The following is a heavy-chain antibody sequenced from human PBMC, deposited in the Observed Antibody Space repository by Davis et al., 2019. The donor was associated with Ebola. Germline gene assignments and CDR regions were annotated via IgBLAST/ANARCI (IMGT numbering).Heavy chain of an antibody. D-gene: IGHD2-2*02. CDR1: GFTFSSYS. V-gene: IGHV3-21*01. Sequence: PGGSLRLSCAASGFTFSSYSMNWVRQAPGKGLEWVSSISSSSSYIYYADSVKGRFTISRDNAKNSLYLQMNSLRAEDTAVYYCARGYCSSTSCYRGGYYYYYYMDVWGKGTTVTVSS. CDR3: ARGYCSSTSCYRGGYYYYYYMDV. CDR2: ISSSSSYI. J-gene: IGHJ6*03.